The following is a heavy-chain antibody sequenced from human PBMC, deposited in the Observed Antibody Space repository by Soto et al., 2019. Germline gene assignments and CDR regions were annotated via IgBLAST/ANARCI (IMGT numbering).Heavy chain of an antibody. CDR1: GFTFGNNW. V-gene: IGHV3-7*03. J-gene: IGHJ4*02. CDR3: ARLECESSGYADY. Sequence: GGSLRLSCAASGFTFGNNWMSWVRQAPGKGLEWVANIKRDGSEKYYVDSVKGRFAISRENAKNTLYLQMNSLRADDTAVYYCARLECESSGYADYWGQGTLVTVSS. CDR2: IKRDGSEK. D-gene: IGHD3-3*01.